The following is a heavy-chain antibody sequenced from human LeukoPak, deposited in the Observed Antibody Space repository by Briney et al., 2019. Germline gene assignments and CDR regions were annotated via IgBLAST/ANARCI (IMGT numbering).Heavy chain of an antibody. CDR2: INPNSGGT. CDR3: ARDRGVGESYYYYMDV. V-gene: IGHV1-2*02. Sequence: ASVKVSCTASGYTFTGYYMHWVRQAPGQGLEWMGWINPNSGGTNYAQKFQGRVTMTRDTSISTAYMELSRLRSDDTAVYYCARDRGVGESYYYYMDVWGKGTTVTISS. D-gene: IGHD3-10*01. J-gene: IGHJ6*03. CDR1: GYTFTGYY.